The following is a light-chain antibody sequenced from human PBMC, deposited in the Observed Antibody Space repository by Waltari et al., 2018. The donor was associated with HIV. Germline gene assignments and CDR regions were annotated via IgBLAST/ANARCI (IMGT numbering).Light chain of an antibody. CDR2: NVS. CDR1: QSVSSRY. V-gene: IGKV3-20*01. CDR3: QQYDVSRT. J-gene: IGKJ1*01. Sequence: EIVLTQSPATLSLSPGERATLSCRASQSVSSRYLAWYQQKPGQAPRLVIYNVSKRATGIPDRCTGSGSGTDFTLTINSLEPEDFAVYFCQQYDVSRTFGQGTKVEVK.